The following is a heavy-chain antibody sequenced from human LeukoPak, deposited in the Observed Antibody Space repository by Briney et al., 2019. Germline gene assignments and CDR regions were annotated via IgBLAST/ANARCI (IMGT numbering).Heavy chain of an antibody. Sequence: GRSLRLSCAASGFTFSSYGMHRVRQAPGKGLDWVAVIWYDGSNKYYADSVKGRFTISRDNSKNTLYLQMNSLRAEDTAVYYCARGNYGSGSYYRNNWFDPWGQGTLVTASS. J-gene: IGHJ5*02. CDR3: ARGNYGSGSYYRNNWFDP. D-gene: IGHD3-10*01. CDR1: GFTFSSYG. CDR2: IWYDGSNK. V-gene: IGHV3-33*01.